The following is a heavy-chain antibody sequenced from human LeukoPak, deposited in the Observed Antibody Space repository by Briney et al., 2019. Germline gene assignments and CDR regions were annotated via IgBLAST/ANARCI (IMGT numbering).Heavy chain of an antibody. V-gene: IGHV4-38-2*02. D-gene: IGHD3-9*01. CDR3: ARANYDILTGWDAFDI. J-gene: IGHJ3*02. Sequence: PSETLSLTCTVSGYSISSGYYWGWIRQPPGKGLEWIGSIYHSGSTYYNPSLKSRVTISVDKSKNQFSLKLSSVTAADTAVYYCARANYDILTGWDAFDIWGQGTMVTVSS. CDR2: IYHSGST. CDR1: GYSISSGYY.